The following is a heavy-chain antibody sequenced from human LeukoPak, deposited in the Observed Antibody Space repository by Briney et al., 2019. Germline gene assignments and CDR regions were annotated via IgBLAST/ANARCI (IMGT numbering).Heavy chain of an antibody. D-gene: IGHD2-2*01. V-gene: IGHV4-34*01. CDR2: INHSGST. CDR1: GGSFSGYY. Sequence: PSETLSLTCAVYGGSFSGYYWSWIRQPPGKGLEWIGEINHSGSTNYNPSLKSRVTISVDTSKNQFSLKLSSVTAADTAVYYCARGVRDIVVVPAAIMDVWGKGTTVTVSS. J-gene: IGHJ6*03. CDR3: ARGVRDIVVVPAAIMDV.